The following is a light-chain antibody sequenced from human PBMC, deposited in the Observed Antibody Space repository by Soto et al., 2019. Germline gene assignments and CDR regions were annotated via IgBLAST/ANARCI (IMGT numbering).Light chain of an antibody. CDR1: SGHSNYV. CDR3: QTWGTGIVL. V-gene: IGLV4-69*01. J-gene: IGLJ2*01. Sequence: QPVLTQSPSASASRGASVKLTCTLTSGHSNYVIAWHQQQPEKGPRYLMKFNSDGSHSKGDGIPDRFSGSSSGAERYLTISSLQSEDEADYYCQTWGTGIVLFGGGTKLTVL. CDR2: FNSDGSH.